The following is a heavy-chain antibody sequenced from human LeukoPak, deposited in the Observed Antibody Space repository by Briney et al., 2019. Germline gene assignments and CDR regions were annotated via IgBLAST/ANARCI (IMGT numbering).Heavy chain of an antibody. D-gene: IGHD3-16*02. CDR2: INPDRGGT. V-gene: IGHV1-2*06. CDR3: ARGPYDYVWGNYRYTGDAFDI. J-gene: IGHJ3*02. CDR1: GYTFTAYY. Sequence: GASVKVSCTASGYTFTAYYMHWVRQAPGQGLEWMGRINPDRGGTNYAQKFQGRVTMTRDKSISTAYMELTSLRSDETAVYYCARGPYDYVWGNYRYTGDAFDIWGHGTVVTVSS.